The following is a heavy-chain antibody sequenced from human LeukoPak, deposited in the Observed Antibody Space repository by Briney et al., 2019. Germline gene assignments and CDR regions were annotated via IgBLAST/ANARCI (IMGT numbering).Heavy chain of an antibody. J-gene: IGHJ4*02. V-gene: IGHV3-48*03. D-gene: IGHD3-16*01. CDR2: ISSSASTI. CDR3: ARGIMMTFGVMVY. Sequence: QPWGSLRLSCAASGFTFSSFEMNWVRQAPGKGLEWVSSISSSASTIFYADSVKGRFTISRDNAKNLLYLQMNSLRAEDTAVYYCARGIMMTFGVMVYWGQGTLVTVSS. CDR1: GFTFSSFE.